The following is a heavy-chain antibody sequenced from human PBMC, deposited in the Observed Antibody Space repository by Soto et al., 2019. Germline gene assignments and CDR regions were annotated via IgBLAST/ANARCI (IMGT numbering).Heavy chain of an antibody. Sequence: LSLTCAVSGGSISSGNWWSWVRQPPGKGLEWIGEIYHSGSTNYNPSLKSRVTISVDKSKNQFSLKLSSVTAADTAVYYCARRPAATPSFYFDYWGQGTLVTVSS. V-gene: IGHV4-4*02. J-gene: IGHJ4*02. CDR3: ARRPAATPSFYFDY. CDR1: GGSISSGNW. CDR2: IYHSGST. D-gene: IGHD2-2*02.